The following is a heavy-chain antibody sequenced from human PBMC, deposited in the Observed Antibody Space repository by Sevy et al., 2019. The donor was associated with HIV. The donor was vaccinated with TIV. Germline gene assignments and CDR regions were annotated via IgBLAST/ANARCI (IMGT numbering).Heavy chain of an antibody. V-gene: IGHV4-61*02. D-gene: IGHD6-13*01. CDR1: GGSISSGSYY. Sequence: SETLSLTCTVSGGSISSGSYYWSWIRQPAGKGLEWIGRIYTSGSTNYNPSLKSRVTISVDTSKNQFSLKLTSVTAADTAVYYCARGCIGYSSSFDYWGQGTLVTVSS. CDR2: IYTSGST. CDR3: ARGCIGYSSSFDY. J-gene: IGHJ4*02.